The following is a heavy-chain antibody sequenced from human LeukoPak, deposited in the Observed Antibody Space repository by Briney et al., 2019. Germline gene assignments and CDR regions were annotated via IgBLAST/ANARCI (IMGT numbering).Heavy chain of an antibody. Sequence: GGSLRLSCAASGFTFSSYSMNWVRQAPGKGLEWVSYISSSSSYIYYADSVKGRFTISRDNAKNSLYLQMNSLRAEDTAVYYCARAGELPSDYYYYMDVWGKGTTVTVSS. CDR2: ISSSSSYI. J-gene: IGHJ6*03. CDR3: ARAGELPSDYYYYMDV. CDR1: GFTFSSYS. D-gene: IGHD1-26*01. V-gene: IGHV3-21*01.